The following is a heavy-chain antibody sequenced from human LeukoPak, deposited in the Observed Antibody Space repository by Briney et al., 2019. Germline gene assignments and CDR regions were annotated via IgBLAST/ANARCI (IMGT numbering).Heavy chain of an antibody. J-gene: IGHJ3*02. CDR3: ARARGYGSDDAFDI. D-gene: IGHD3-10*01. CDR1: GGSISSGGYY. V-gene: IGHV4-31*03. CDR2: IYYSGST. Sequence: SETLSLTCTVSGGSISSGGYYWSWIRQHPGKGLEWIGYIYYSGSTYYNPSLKSRVTISVDTSKNQFSLKLSSVTAADTAVYYCARARGYGSDDAFDIWGQGTMVTVPS.